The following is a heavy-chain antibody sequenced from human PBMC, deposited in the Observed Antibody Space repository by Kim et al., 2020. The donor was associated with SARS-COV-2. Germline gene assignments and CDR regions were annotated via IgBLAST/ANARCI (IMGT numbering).Heavy chain of an antibody. CDR2: INGGGSST. V-gene: IGHV3-23*03. CDR3: AKAKYGTSSCFEF. D-gene: IGHD2-2*01. Sequence: GGSLRLSCAASGFTFSNYAMTWVRQAPGKGLEWVSVINGGGSSTNYADSVKGRFTISRDNSKNTLYLQMNSLRAEDTATYYCAKAKYGTSSCFEFWGQGTLVTVSS. CDR1: GFTFSNYA. J-gene: IGHJ4*02.